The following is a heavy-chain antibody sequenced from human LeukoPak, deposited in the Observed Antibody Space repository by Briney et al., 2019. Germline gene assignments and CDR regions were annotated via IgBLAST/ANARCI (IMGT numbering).Heavy chain of an antibody. V-gene: IGHV1-69*01. CDR1: GGTFISYA. D-gene: IGHD3-3*01. CDR2: IIPIFGTA. J-gene: IGHJ3*02. Sequence: ASVKVSCKASGGTFISYAISWVRQAPGQGLEWMGGIIPIFGTANYAQKFQGRVTITADESTSTAYMELSSLRSEDTAVYYCARDRVWSGYPSGAFDIWGQGTMVTVSS. CDR3: ARDRVWSGYPSGAFDI.